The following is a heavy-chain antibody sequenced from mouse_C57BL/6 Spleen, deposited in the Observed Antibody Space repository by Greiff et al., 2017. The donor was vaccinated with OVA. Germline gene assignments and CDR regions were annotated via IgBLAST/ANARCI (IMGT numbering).Heavy chain of an antibody. CDR2: IDPETGGT. J-gene: IGHJ4*01. Sequence: VKLVESGAELVRPGASVTLSCKASGYTFTDYEMHWVKQTPVHGLEWIGAIDPETGGTAYNQKFKGKAILTADKSSSTAYMELRSLTSEDSAVYYCTRRGYGSSYGYAMDYWGQGTSVTVSS. V-gene: IGHV1-15*01. D-gene: IGHD1-1*01. CDR3: TRRGYGSSYGYAMDY. CDR1: GYTFTDYE.